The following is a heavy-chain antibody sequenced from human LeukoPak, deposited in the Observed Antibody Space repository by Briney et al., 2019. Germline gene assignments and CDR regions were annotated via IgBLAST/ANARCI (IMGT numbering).Heavy chain of an antibody. CDR2: IHHSGIT. D-gene: IGHD3-22*01. CDR1: DYSISNTYY. Sequence: SETLSLTCTVSDYSISNTYYWGWIRQPPGKGLEWIGNIHHSGITNYNPSLKSRVSISVDTSKNQFSLKLSSVTAADTAVYYCARDQYYYDSSAYLFDYWGQGTLVTVSS. CDR3: ARDQYYYDSSAYLFDY. J-gene: IGHJ4*02. V-gene: IGHV4-38-2*02.